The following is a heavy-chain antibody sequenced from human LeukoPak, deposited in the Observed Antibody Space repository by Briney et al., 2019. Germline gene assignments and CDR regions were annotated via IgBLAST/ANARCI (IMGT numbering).Heavy chain of an antibody. CDR3: ARPYRSGWHGSFDY. Sequence: PSETLSLTCTVSGGSLTSYYWSWIRQPPGKGLEWIGNIYYSGSTNYNPSLKSRVTISVDTSKNQFPLKLSSVTAADTAVYFCARPYRSGWHGSFDYWGQGSLVTVSS. J-gene: IGHJ4*02. V-gene: IGHV4-59*01. CDR2: IYYSGST. D-gene: IGHD6-19*01. CDR1: GGSLTSYY.